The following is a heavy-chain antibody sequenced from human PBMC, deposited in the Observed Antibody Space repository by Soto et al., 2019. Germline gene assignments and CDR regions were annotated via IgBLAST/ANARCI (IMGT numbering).Heavy chain of an antibody. V-gene: IGHV1-8*01. CDR2: MNPNSGNT. Sequence: ASVKVSCKASGYTFTSYGINWVRHATGQGLEWMGWMNPNSGNTGYAQKFQGRVTMTRNTSISTAYMELSSLRSEDTAVYYCARVARKGLYGITTVPTIFGYWGQGTLVTVSS. CDR3: ARVARKGLYGITTVPTIFGY. J-gene: IGHJ4*02. CDR1: GYTFTSYG. D-gene: IGHD4-17*01.